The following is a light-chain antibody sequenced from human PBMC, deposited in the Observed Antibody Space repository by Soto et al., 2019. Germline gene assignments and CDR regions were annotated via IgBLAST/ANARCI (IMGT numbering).Light chain of an antibody. J-gene: IGKJ1*01. Sequence: AIRMTQSPSSFSASTGDRVTMTGRASQGISSYLAWYQQKPGKARKLLIYAASSLQSGVTSGFSGSGSGTDFTLTISSLQPEDFATYYCQPSYSTPWTVGPGTKVEIK. V-gene: IGKV1-8*01. CDR3: QPSYSTPWT. CDR1: QGISSY. CDR2: AAS.